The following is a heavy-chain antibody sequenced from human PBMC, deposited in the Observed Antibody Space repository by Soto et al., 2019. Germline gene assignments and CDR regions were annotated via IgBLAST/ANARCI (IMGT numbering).Heavy chain of an antibody. J-gene: IGHJ4*02. Sequence: GGSLRLSCAASGFTFDDYAMHWVRQAPGKGLEWVSLISGDGGSTYYADSVKGRFTISRDNSKNSLYLQMNSLRTEDNGLFLWSKVMGSYYYDSSGYFDYWGQGTLVTVSS. CDR1: GFTFDDYA. CDR3: SKVMGSYYYDSSGYFDY. CDR2: ISGDGGST. V-gene: IGHV3-43*02. D-gene: IGHD3-22*01.